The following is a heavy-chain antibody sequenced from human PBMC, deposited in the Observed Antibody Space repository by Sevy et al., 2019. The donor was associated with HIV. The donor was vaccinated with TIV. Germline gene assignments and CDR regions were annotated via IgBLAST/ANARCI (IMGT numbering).Heavy chain of an antibody. CDR2: IYWNDDK. Sequence: SGPTLVKPTQTLTLTCTFSGFSLSTSGVGVGWIRQPPGKALEWLALIYWNDDKRYSPSLKSRLTITKDTSKNQVVLTMTNMDPVDTATYYCAHRQGIAVAGSYYYYFDYWGQRTLVTVSS. V-gene: IGHV2-5*01. CDR3: AHRQGIAVAGSYYYYFDY. D-gene: IGHD6-19*01. CDR1: GFSLSTSGVG. J-gene: IGHJ4*02.